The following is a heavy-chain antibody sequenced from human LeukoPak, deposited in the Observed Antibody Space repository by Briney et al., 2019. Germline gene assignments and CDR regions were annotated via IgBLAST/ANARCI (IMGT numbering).Heavy chain of an antibody. CDR3: ARDEWELNYFDY. Sequence: ASVKVSCKASGYTFTGYYMEWVRQAPGQGLEWMGWINPNSGGTNYAQKLQGRVTMTTDTSASTAYMELRSLRSDDTAVYYCARDEWELNYFDYWGQGTLVTVSS. CDR2: INPNSGGT. J-gene: IGHJ4*02. CDR1: GYTFTGYY. V-gene: IGHV1-2*02. D-gene: IGHD1-26*01.